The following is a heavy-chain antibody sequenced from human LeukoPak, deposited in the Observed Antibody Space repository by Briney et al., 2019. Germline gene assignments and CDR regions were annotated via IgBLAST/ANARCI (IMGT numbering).Heavy chain of an antibody. CDR3: ARVRELYRDY. V-gene: IGHV3-21*01. CDR2: ISSSSSYI. Sequence: GGSLRLSCAASGFTFSSYTMNWVRQAPGKGLEWVSSISSSSSYIFYADSVKGRFTISRDNAKNSLYLQTNSLRAEDPAVYYCARVRELYRDYWGQGTLVTVSS. D-gene: IGHD1-7*01. J-gene: IGHJ4*02. CDR1: GFTFSSYT.